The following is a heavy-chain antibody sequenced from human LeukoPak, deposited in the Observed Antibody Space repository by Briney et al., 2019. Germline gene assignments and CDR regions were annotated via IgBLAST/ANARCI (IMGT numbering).Heavy chain of an antibody. D-gene: IGHD3-22*01. CDR2: IYYSGST. J-gene: IGHJ4*02. CDR1: GGSISSSSYY. V-gene: IGHV4-39*01. Sequence: PSETLSLTCTVSGGSISSSSYYWGWIRQPPGKGLEWIGSIYYSGSTYYNPSLKSRVTISVDTSKSQFSLKLSSVTAADTAVYYCARGPLEYYDDSGYPGVLFDYWGQGTLVTVSS. CDR3: ARGPLEYYDDSGYPGVLFDY.